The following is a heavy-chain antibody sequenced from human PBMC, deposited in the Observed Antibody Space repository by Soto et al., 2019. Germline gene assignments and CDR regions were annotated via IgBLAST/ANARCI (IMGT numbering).Heavy chain of an antibody. D-gene: IGHD6-13*01. CDR1: GGTLNKHA. Sequence: QVQLVQSGAEVKKPGSSVKVSCKASGGTLNKHAITWVRRAPGQGLEWLGGIIPMFGIPNYPQKFQGRVTITADASTNKSHMELHSLTSDDMAVYDCARGGTSGWLKGAYDVWGQGTMVTVSS. CDR2: IIPMFGIP. CDR3: ARGGTSGWLKGAYDV. V-gene: IGHV1-69*01. J-gene: IGHJ3*01.